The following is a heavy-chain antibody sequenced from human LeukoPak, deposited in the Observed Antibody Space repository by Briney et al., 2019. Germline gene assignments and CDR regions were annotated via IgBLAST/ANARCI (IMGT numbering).Heavy chain of an antibody. V-gene: IGHV3-23*01. D-gene: IGHD5-24*01. CDR2: LTDSGGTT. CDR3: AKKRDAFDI. J-gene: IGHJ3*02. CDR1: GFTFSSYA. Sequence: GGSLRLSCAASGFTFSSYAMGWVRQAPGKRPEWVSSLTDSGGTTYYVDSVKGRFTISRDNSKNTLYLHMNSLRAEDTAMYYCAKKRDAFDIWGQGTVVAVSS.